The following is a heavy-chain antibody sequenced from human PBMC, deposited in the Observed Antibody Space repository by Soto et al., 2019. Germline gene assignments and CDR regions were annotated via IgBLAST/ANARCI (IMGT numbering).Heavy chain of an antibody. V-gene: IGHV4-30-4*01. CDR3: ARDWRYYDILAGYRNYYYGMDV. CDR1: GGSISSGDYY. Sequence: SETLSLTCTVSGGSISSGDYYWSWIRQPPGKGLEWIGYIYYSGSTYYNPSLKSRVTISVDTSKNQFSLKLSSVTAADTAVYYCARDWRYYDILAGYRNYYYGMDVWGQGTSVPVSS. CDR2: IYYSGST. D-gene: IGHD3-9*01. J-gene: IGHJ6*02.